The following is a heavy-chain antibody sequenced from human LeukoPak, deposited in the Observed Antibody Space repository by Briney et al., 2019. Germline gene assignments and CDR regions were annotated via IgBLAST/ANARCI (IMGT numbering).Heavy chain of an antibody. CDR1: GYSFTSYW. CDR3: ARLVRPTGILTAPLDY. V-gene: IGHV5-51*01. D-gene: IGHD2/OR15-2a*01. CDR2: IYPGDSDT. J-gene: IGHJ4*02. Sequence: GESLKISCKGSGYSFTSYWIGWVRQMPGKGLEWMGIIYPGDSDTRYSPSFQGQVTISADKSISTAYPQWSSLKASDTAMYYCARLVRPTGILTAPLDYWGQGTLVTVSS.